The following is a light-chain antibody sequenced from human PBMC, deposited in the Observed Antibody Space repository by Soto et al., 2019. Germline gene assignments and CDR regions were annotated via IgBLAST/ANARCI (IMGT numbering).Light chain of an antibody. J-gene: IGKJ1*01. Sequence: DIQMTQSPSSLSASVGDRVTITCRASQGISNYLAWYQQKPGKVPKLLIYAASTLQSGVPSRFSGSGSGTDFTLTISSLQPEDVETYSCHKYNSAPRTFGQGIKVEI. V-gene: IGKV1-27*01. CDR3: HKYNSAPRT. CDR2: AAS. CDR1: QGISNY.